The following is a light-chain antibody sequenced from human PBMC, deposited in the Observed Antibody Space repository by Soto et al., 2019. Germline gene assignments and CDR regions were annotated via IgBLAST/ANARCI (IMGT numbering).Light chain of an antibody. CDR2: DVN. V-gene: IGLV2-14*03. Sequence: QSALTQPASVSGSPGQSITISCTGATTDVDGYDYVSWYQQHPGQAPKLMIFDVNNRPSGVSGRFSGSKSGDTASLTISGLQAEDDGDYYSPSYTGSAPFYVFGSGTKLTAL. J-gene: IGLJ1*01. CDR3: PSYTGSAPFYV. CDR1: TTDVDGYDY.